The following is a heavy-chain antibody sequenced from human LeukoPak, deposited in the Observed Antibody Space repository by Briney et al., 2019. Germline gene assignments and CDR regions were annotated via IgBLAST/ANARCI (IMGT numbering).Heavy chain of an antibody. V-gene: IGHV3-9*01. Sequence: PGGSLRLSCAVSGFTFDDFAMHWVRQRPGRGLEWVSGISWNSGYTDYADSVRGRFTVSRDNAKNSLYLHMNSLRVDDTAFYYCARDKTPHYESSAADSWGQGILVTVSS. J-gene: IGHJ5*01. CDR3: ARDKTPHYESSAADS. D-gene: IGHD3-22*01. CDR2: ISWNSGYT. CDR1: GFTFDDFA.